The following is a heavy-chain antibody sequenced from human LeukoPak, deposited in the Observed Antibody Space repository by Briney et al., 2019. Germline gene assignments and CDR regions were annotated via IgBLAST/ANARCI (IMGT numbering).Heavy chain of an antibody. D-gene: IGHD3-10*01. CDR2: VRHDGGTT. V-gene: IGHV3-64D*06. CDR1: GFTFSSYA. J-gene: IGHJ4*02. CDR3: VKSPGGSGSYVGH. Sequence: GGSLRLSCSASGFTFSSYAMYWVRQAPGKGLEYASGVRHDGGTTYYADSVKGRFTISRDNSKNTLYLQMSSLRPEDTAVYYCVKSPGGSGSYVGHWGQGTLVTVSS.